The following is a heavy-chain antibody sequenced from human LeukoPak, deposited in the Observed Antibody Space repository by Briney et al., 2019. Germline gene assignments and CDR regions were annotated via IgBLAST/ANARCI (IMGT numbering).Heavy chain of an antibody. V-gene: IGHV3-23*01. CDR1: GFTVSSNY. CDR2: VSGNGQNT. CDR3: AKASDYNNYFDF. Sequence: GGSLRLSCAASGFTVSSNYMSWVRQAPGRGLDWLSSVSGNGQNTFYADSVKGRFTISRDFSKDTLYLQMGNLRAEDTARYYCAKASDYNNYFDFWGQGILVTVSS. D-gene: IGHD6-25*01. J-gene: IGHJ4*02.